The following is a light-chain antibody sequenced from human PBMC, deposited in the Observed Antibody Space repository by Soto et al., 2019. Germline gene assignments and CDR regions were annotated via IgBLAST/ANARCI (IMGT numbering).Light chain of an antibody. J-gene: IGLJ2*01. Sequence: QPVLTQPASVSGSPGQSITISCTGTSGDVGSYNYVSWYQHHPGKAPRLMIYASSNRPSGVSHRFSGSRSGNTASLTISGLQAEDEADYYCSSFTSKSTLIFGGGTKVTVL. V-gene: IGLV2-14*01. CDR1: SGDVGSYNY. CDR2: ASS. CDR3: SSFTSKSTLI.